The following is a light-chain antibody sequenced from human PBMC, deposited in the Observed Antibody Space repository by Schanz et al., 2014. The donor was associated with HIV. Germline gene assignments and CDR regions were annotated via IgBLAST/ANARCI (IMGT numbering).Light chain of an antibody. CDR2: GND. V-gene: IGLV6-57*04. CDR3: QSSDRYNGKV. Sequence: NFMLTQPHSVSESPGKTVVISCTRSSGSIASDYVQWYQQRPGSAPTVVIVGNDQRPSGVPDRFSGSIDGSSNSASLTISGLKTEDEADYYCQSSDRYNGKVFGGGTKLTVL. J-gene: IGLJ3*02. CDR1: SGSIASDY.